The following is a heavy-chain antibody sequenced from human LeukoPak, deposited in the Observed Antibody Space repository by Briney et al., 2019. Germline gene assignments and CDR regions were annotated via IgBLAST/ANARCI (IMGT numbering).Heavy chain of an antibody. J-gene: IGHJ4*02. V-gene: IGHV3-48*03. D-gene: IGHD2-2*01. Sequence: PGGSLRLSCAASGFTFSSYEMNWVRQAPGKGLGWVSYISSSGSTIYYADSVKGRFTISRDNAKKSLYLQMNSLRAEDTAVYYCAGQCTGTNCYHYWGQGTLVTVSS. CDR1: GFTFSSYE. CDR2: ISSSGSTI. CDR3: AGQCTGTNCYHY.